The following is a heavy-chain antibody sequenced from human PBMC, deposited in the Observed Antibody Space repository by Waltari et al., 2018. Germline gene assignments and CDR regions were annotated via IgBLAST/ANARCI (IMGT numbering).Heavy chain of an antibody. CDR1: GDTFRRYA. CDR3: ARSYYYDRRANYPSLGAFDS. Sequence: QVQLVQSGAEVKQPGSSMKVSCKASGDTFRRYAISWVRQAPGQGLGWMGGFIPLFGTTTKAQRSQGRATMTADEPTSTAYVELRSLKSEDTAVYFCARSYYYDRRANYPSLGAFDSWGQGTLVTVAS. J-gene: IGHJ4*02. V-gene: IGHV1-69*12. CDR2: FIPLFGTT. D-gene: IGHD3-22*01.